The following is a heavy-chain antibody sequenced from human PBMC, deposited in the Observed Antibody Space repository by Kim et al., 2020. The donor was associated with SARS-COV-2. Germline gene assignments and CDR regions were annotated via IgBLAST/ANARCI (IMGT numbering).Heavy chain of an antibody. J-gene: IGHJ4*02. Sequence: AKKFQGRVTIAADKSTSTAYMELSSLRSEHTAVYFCARRSWNGHYYFDYWGQGTLVTVSS. V-gene: IGHV1-69*02. D-gene: IGHD1-1*01. CDR3: ARRSWNGHYYFDY.